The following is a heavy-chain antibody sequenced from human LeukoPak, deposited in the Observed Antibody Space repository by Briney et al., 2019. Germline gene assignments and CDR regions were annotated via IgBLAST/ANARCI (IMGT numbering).Heavy chain of an antibody. CDR3: ARFGGGYHTWPYYYYYMDV. Sequence: GASVKVSCKASGYTFTGYYMHWVRQAPGQGLEWMGWINPNSGGTNYAQKLQGRVTMTTDTSTSTAYMELRSLRSDDTAVYYCARFGGGYHTWPYYYYYMDVWGKGTTVTVSS. V-gene: IGHV1-2*02. J-gene: IGHJ6*03. D-gene: IGHD3-10*01. CDR1: GYTFTGYY. CDR2: INPNSGGT.